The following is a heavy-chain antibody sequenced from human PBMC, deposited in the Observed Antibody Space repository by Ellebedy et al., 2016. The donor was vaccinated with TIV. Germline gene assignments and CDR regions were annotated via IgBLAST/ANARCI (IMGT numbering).Heavy chain of an antibody. D-gene: IGHD4-17*01. CDR1: GYTLTELS. J-gene: IGHJ6*02. V-gene: IGHV1-24*01. CDR3: ATDRGSPTVTSRLLYYYGMDV. CDR2: FDPEDGET. Sequence: ASVKVSXXVSGYTLTELSMHWVRQAPGKGLEWMGGFDPEDGETIYAQKFQGRVTMTEDTSTDTAYMELSSLRSEDTAVYYCATDRGSPTVTSRLLYYYGMDVWGQGTTVTVSS.